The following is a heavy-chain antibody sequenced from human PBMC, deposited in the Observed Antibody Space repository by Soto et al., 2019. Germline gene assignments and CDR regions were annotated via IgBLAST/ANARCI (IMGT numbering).Heavy chain of an antibody. CDR1: GYTFTSYG. CDR3: ARDPDILTGYGTSPESGFDY. V-gene: IGHV1-18*01. D-gene: IGHD3-9*01. Sequence: QVQLVQSGAEVKKPGASVKVSCKASGYTFTSYGISWVRQAPGQGLEWMGWISAYNGNTNYAQKLQGRVTMTTDTSTSTAYMELRSLRSDDTAVYYCARDPDILTGYGTSPESGFDYWGQGTLVTVSS. J-gene: IGHJ4*02. CDR2: ISAYNGNT.